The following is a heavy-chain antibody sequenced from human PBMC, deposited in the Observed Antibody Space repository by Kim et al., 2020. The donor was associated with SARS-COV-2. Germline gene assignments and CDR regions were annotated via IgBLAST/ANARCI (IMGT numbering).Heavy chain of an antibody. J-gene: IGHJ6*02. CDR3: ARVPGVAAAAYYYYGMDV. V-gene: IGHV3-48*04. CDR1: GFTFSSYS. Sequence: GGSLRLSCAASGFTFSSYSMNWVRQAPGKGLEWVSYIGSSSSTIYYADSVKGRFTISRDNAKNSLYLQMNSLRAEDTAVYYCARVPGVAAAAYYYYGMDVWGQGTTVTVSS. D-gene: IGHD6-13*01. CDR2: IGSSSSTI.